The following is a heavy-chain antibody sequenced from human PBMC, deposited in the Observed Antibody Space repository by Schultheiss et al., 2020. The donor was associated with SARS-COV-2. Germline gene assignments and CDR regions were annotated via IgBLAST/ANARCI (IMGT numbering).Heavy chain of an antibody. CDR1: GFTFSSYA. D-gene: IGHD1-26*01. Sequence: GESLKISCAASGFTFSSYAMHWVRQAPGKGLEWVAVISYDGSNKYYADSVKGRFTISRDNSKNTLYLQMNSLRAEDTAVYYCARDGGSYYLDYWGQGTLVTVSS. V-gene: IGHV3-30*01. CDR3: ARDGGSYYLDY. J-gene: IGHJ4*02. CDR2: ISYDGSNK.